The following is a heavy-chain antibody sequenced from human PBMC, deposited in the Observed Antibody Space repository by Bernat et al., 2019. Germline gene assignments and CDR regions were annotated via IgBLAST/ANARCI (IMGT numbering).Heavy chain of an antibody. CDR2: INPNSGGT. Sequence: QVQLVQSGAEVKKPGASVKVSCKASGYTFTGYYMHWVRQAPGPGLEWMGWINPNSGGTHYAQRFQGGVTMTRDTSISTAYMELSRLRSDDTAVYYCARDPELRYSIPYYYYYYGMDVWGQGTTVTVSS. V-gene: IGHV1-2*02. CDR3: ARDPELRYSIPYYYYYYGMDV. D-gene: IGHD3-9*01. CDR1: GYTFTGYY. J-gene: IGHJ6*02.